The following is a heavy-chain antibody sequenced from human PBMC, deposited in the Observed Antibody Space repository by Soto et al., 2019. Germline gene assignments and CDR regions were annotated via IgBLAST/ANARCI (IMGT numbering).Heavy chain of an antibody. D-gene: IGHD1-1*01. CDR1: GGTFSSYT. CDR2: IIPILGIA. J-gene: IGHJ5*02. V-gene: IGHV1-69*04. Sequence: AASVKVSCKASGGTFSSYTISWVRQAPGQGLEWMGRIIPILGIANYAQKFQGRVTITADKSTSTAYMELSSLRSEDTAVYYCARDFPDRTRAGAHLFDPWGQGALVTVSS. CDR3: ARDFPDRTRAGAHLFDP.